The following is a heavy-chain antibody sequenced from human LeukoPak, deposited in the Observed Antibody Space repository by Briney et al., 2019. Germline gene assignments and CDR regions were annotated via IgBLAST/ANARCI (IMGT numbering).Heavy chain of an antibody. CDR1: GFTVSSNY. D-gene: IGHD6-6*01. V-gene: IGHV3-53*01. J-gene: IGHJ4*02. Sequence: GGSLRLSCAASGFTVSSNYMSWVSQAPGKGLEWVSVIYSGGSTYYADSVKGRFTISRDNSKNTLYLQMNSLRAEDTAVYYCARGGSYSSSASRFDYWGQGTLVTVSS. CDR3: ARGGSYSSSASRFDY. CDR2: IYSGGST.